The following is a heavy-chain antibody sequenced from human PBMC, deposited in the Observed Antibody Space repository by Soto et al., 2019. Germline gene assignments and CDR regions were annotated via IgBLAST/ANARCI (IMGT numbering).Heavy chain of an antibody. Sequence: DVNLLQSGGGSAQPGGSLRLSCATSGFAFSTYAITWVRQVPGRGLEWVSTILPDETGFYTVSVKGRFTISRDNFREMLYLQMNDLWVEDAAIYFCAKDRPPTSGQRFYFDSWGQGSLVTVSS. CDR3: AKDRPPTSGQRFYFDS. J-gene: IGHJ4*02. CDR1: GFAFSTYA. CDR2: ILPDETG. V-gene: IGHV3-23*01.